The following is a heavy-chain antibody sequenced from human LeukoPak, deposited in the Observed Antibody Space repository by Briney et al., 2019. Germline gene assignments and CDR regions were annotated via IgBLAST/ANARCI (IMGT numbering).Heavy chain of an antibody. V-gene: IGHV1-18*01. J-gene: IGHJ5*02. CDR2: ISAYNGNT. D-gene: IGHD6-19*01. CDR3: ARGIAVAGWFDP. Sequence: ASVTVSCKASGYTFTSYGICWVRQAPGQGLEWMGWISAYNGNTNYAQKLQGRVTMTTDTSTSTAYMELRSLRSDDTAVYYCARGIAVAGWFDPWGQGTLVTVSS. CDR1: GYTFTSYG.